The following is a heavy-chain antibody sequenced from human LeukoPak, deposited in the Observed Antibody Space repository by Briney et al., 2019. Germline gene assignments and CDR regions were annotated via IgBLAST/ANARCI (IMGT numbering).Heavy chain of an antibody. CDR2: ISAYNGNT. V-gene: IGHV1-18*01. CDR3: AKGYYDFWSGYYTGYYGMDV. J-gene: IGHJ6*02. Sequence: ASVKVSCKASGYTFTSYGISWVRQAPGQGLEWMGWISAYNGNTNYAQKLQGRVTMTTDTSTSTAYMELRSLRSDDTAVYYCAKGYYDFWSGYYTGYYGMDVWGQGTTVTVSS. D-gene: IGHD3-3*01. CDR1: GYTFTSYG.